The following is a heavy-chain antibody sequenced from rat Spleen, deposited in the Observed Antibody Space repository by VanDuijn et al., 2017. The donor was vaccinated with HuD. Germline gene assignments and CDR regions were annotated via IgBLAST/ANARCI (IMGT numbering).Heavy chain of an antibody. D-gene: IGHD3-4*01. J-gene: IGHJ1*01. CDR3: ARSGRTNRFYWNFDF. Sequence: QVQLKESGPGLVQSSQTLSLTCTVSGFSLSNYGVIWVRQPPGKVLEWTGEIWGGGSLHYNPALKSRLIISRDTSNSQVFLKMNSLQTEDTAFYFCARSGRTNRFYWNFDFWGPGTMVTVSS. V-gene: IGHV2-13*01. CDR1: GFSLSNYG. CDR2: IWGGGSL.